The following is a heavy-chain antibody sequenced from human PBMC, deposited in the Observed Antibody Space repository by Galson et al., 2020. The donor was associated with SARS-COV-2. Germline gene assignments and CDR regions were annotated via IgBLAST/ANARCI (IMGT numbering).Heavy chain of an antibody. Sequence: GESLKISCAVSGFTFNSYTMSWVRQAPGKGPEWVSSISSNSEYIYYVDLLKGRFTISRDNAKNSLYLQMNSLRAEDTAVYYCAREASWAMFGMDVWGQGTTVTVSS. J-gene: IGHJ6*02. D-gene: IGHD1-26*01. V-gene: IGHV3-21*01. CDR1: GFTFNSYT. CDR2: ISSNSEYI. CDR3: AREASWAMFGMDV.